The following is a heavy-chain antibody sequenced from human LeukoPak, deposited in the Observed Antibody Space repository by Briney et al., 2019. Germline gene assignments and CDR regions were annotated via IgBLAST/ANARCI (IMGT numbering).Heavy chain of an antibody. J-gene: IGHJ4*02. V-gene: IGHV4-39*01. D-gene: IGHD2-2*02. CDR1: GGSISSSSYY. CDR2: IYYSGST. CDR3: ARGYCSSTSCYTGY. Sequence: ETLSLTCTVSGGSISSSSYYWGWIRQPPGKGLEWIGSIYYSGSTYYNPPLKSRVTISVDTSKNQFSLKLSSVTAADTAVYYCARGYCSSTSCYTGYWGQGTLVTVSS.